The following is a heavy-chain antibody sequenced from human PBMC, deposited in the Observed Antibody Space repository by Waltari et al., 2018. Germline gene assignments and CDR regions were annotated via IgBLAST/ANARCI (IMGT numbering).Heavy chain of an antibody. CDR2: MSFHGNNK. V-gene: IGHV3-30-3*01. J-gene: IGHJ6*02. Sequence: QVQLVESGGGVVQPGKYLRLCCAASGFSIANYAMTGVRQAPGSGFEWVAVMSFHGNNKDYVDSVKGRFTISRDVSKNMVFLQMNGLRNEDAAVYYCARDFDYEELYYNYGMDVWGQGTTVTVSS. CDR1: GFSIANYA. D-gene: IGHD4-17*01. CDR3: ARDFDYEELYYNYGMDV.